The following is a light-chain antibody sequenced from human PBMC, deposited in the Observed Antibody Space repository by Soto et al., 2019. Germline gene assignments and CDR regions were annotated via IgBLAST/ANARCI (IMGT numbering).Light chain of an antibody. CDR3: QQHDILPIT. V-gene: IGKV3-20*01. Sequence: EVVLKQSPGTLSLSPGDRASLSCRASQNLSRYFLAWYQHKPGQAPRLLISGASRRATGIPDRFSVAGSGTDFTLTISRLETEDFALYYCQQHDILPITFCQGTRLEIK. CDR2: GAS. J-gene: IGKJ5*01. CDR1: QNLSRYF.